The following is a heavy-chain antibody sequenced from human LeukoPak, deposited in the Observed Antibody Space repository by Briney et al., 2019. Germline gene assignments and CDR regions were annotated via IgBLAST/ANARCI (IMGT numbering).Heavy chain of an antibody. CDR3: AHGAMYQLDY. CDR2: IRYDGSNK. CDR1: GFTFNTYG. V-gene: IGHV3-30*02. D-gene: IGHD2-2*01. Sequence: GGSLRLSCAGFGFTFNTYGMHWVCQAPGKGLEWVAFIRYDGSNKYYADSVKGRFTISGDNSRNTLFLQMNSLRAEDTAVYYCAHGAMYQLDYWGQGTLVTVSS. J-gene: IGHJ4*02.